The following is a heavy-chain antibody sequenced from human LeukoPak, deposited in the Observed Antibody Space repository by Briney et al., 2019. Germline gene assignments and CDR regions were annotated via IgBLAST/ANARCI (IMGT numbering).Heavy chain of an antibody. J-gene: IGHJ2*01. CDR2: IYYSGST. V-gene: IGHV4-59*01. CDR3: AREDSSGYIRYWYLDL. D-gene: IGHD3-22*01. Sequence: PSETLSLTCTVSGGSISSYYWSWIRQPPGKGLEWIGYIYYSGSTNYNPSLKSRVTISVDTSKNQFSLKLSSVTAADTAVYYCAREDSSGYIRYWYLDLWGRGTLVTVSS. CDR1: GGSISSYY.